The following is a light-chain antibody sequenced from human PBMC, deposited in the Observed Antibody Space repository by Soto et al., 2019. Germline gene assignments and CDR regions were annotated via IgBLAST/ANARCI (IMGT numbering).Light chain of an antibody. CDR3: HQYNNWPRT. CDR2: GAS. V-gene: IGKV3-15*01. CDR1: QSVRNN. Sequence: EIVMTHSPATLSVSPGERAALYCRASQSVRNNLAWYQQKPGQAPSLLIYGASTRATGIPARFSGSGSGTEFTLTISSLQSEDFAVYFCHQYNNWPRTFGQGTRLEIK. J-gene: IGKJ5*01.